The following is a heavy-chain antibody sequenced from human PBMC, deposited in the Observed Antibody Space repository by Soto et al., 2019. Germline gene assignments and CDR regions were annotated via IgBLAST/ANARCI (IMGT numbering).Heavy chain of an antibody. J-gene: IGHJ6*02. V-gene: IGHV4-61*01. CDR2: ISYSGST. CDR1: GASVYRGNYF. Sequence: QVQLQESGPGLVKPSETLSLTCTVSGASVYRGNYFWTWVRQPPGKGLEWVGFISYSGSTNYNPPLKSRVTISVDTSNNQFSLKLNSVTAADTAKYYCTRESTRYGMDVWGQGTTVTVSS. CDR3: TRESTRYGMDV.